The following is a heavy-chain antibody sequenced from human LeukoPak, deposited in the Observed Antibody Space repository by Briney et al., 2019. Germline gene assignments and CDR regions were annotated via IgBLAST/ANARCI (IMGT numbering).Heavy chain of an antibody. J-gene: IGHJ4*02. D-gene: IGHD3-10*01. CDR2: ISGSGYST. V-gene: IGHV3-23*01. CDR3: AKETSMQLWNYYYFDY. CDR1: GFTFSTYA. Sequence: GGSLRLSCAASGFTFSTYAMSWVRQAPGKGLEWVSAISGSGYSTYYADSVKGRFTVSRDNSKNTLYLQMNSLRAEDTAVHYCAKETSMQLWNYYYFDYWGQGALVTVSS.